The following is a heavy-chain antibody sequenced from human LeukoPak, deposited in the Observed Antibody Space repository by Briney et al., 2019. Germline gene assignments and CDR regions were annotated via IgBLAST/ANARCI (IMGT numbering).Heavy chain of an antibody. CDR2: ISGSGGST. D-gene: IGHD7-27*01. V-gene: IGHV3-23*01. Sequence: GSLRLSCAASGSTFSSYAMSWVRQAPGKGLEWVSAISGSGGSTYYADSVKGRFTISRDNAKNSLYLQMNSLRAEDTALYYCAKGPSWGGMDVWGQGTTVTVSS. J-gene: IGHJ6*02. CDR1: GSTFSSYA. CDR3: AKGPSWGGMDV.